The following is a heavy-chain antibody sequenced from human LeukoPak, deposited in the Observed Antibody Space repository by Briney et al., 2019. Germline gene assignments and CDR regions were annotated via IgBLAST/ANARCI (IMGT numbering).Heavy chain of an antibody. CDR1: GFTLSSYG. V-gene: IGHV3-23*01. CDR2: ISGSGGST. CDR3: AKGGYYYYMGV. Sequence: PGGSLRLSCAASGFTLSSYGMSWVRQAPGKGLEWVSAISGSGGSTYYADSVKGRFTISRDTSKNTLYLQMNSLRAEDTAVYYGAKGGYYYYMGVWGRGTTVTTSS. J-gene: IGHJ6*03.